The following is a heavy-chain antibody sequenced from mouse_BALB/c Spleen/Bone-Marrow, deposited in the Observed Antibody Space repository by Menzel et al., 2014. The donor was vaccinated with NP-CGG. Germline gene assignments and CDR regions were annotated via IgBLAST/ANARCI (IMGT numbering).Heavy chain of an antibody. V-gene: IGHV1-69*02. J-gene: IGHJ2*01. D-gene: IGHD4-1*01. Sequence: QVQLQQSGAELVRPGASVKLSCKASGYSFTSYWINWVKQRPGQGLEWIGVIHPSDSETRLNQKFKDKATLTVDKSSSTAYMQLSSPTSEDSAVYYCARRERTGMNYWGQGTTLTVSS. CDR3: ARRERTGMNY. CDR1: GYSFTSYW. CDR2: IHPSDSET.